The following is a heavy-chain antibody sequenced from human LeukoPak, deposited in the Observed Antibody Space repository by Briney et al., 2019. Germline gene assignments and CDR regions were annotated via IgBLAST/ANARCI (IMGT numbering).Heavy chain of an antibody. CDR2: ISYDGSNE. D-gene: IGHD2-2*01. V-gene: IGHV3-30*03. CDR3: ASQGDCSSTSCYPYFQH. J-gene: IGHJ1*01. Sequence: GRSLRLSCAASGFTFSSYGMHWVRQAPGKGLEWVAVISYDGSNEYYADSVKGRFTISRDNSKNTLYLQMSSLRAEDTAVYYCASQGDCSSTSCYPYFQHWGQGTLVTVSS. CDR1: GFTFSSYG.